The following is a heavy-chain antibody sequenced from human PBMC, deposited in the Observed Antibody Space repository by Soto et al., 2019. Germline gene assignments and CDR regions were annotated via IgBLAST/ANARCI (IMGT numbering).Heavy chain of an antibody. J-gene: IGHJ6*02. Sequence: EVQLVESGGGLVQPGGSLKLSCAASGFTFSGSAMHWVRQASGKGLEWVGRIRSKANSYATAYAASVKGRFTISRDDSKNTAYLQMNSLKTEDTAVYYCTRHMERSSLMGNVDYYYYYGMDVWGQGTTVTVSS. CDR1: GFTFSGSA. V-gene: IGHV3-73*02. D-gene: IGHD1-1*01. CDR2: IRSKANSYAT. CDR3: TRHMERSSLMGNVDYYYYYGMDV.